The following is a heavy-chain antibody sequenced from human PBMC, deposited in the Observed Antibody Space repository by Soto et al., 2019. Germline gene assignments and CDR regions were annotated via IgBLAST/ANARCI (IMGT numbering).Heavy chain of an antibody. D-gene: IGHD3-10*01. CDR2: ISGSGGST. CDR3: AKDPQGGITMVRGGFDD. J-gene: IGHJ4*02. CDR1: GFTFSSYA. V-gene: IGHV3-23*01. Sequence: GGSLRLSCAASGFTFSSYAMSWVRQAPGKGLEWVSAISGSGGSTYYADSVKGRFTISRDNSKNTLYLQMNSLRAEDTAVYYCAKDPQGGITMVRGGFDDWGQGTLVTVSS.